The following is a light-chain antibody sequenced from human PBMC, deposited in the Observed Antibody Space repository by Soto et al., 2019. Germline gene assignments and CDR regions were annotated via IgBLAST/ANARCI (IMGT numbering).Light chain of an antibody. CDR1: QFVSSN. V-gene: IGKV3D-15*02. J-gene: IGKJ5*01. Sequence: EIVMMPFPMTLPVLQGVRATYSCRLSQFVSSNFAWYQQKPGQAPSLLIYCASTRATGIPARFSGSGSGTEFTLTIISLVHADFAVYYCQQRSNSPPFTFGQGTRVDIK. CDR3: QQRSNSPPFT. CDR2: CAS.